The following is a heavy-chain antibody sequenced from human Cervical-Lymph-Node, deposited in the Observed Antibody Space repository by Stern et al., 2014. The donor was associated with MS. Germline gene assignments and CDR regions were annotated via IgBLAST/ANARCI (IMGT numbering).Heavy chain of an antibody. J-gene: IGHJ5*02. D-gene: IGHD2-21*01. CDR1: GFSFSDYS. CDR2: ISSSSRSM. V-gene: IGHV3-48*02. Sequence: EVQLVESGGGLVKPGGSLRLSCAASGFSFSDYSMNWVRQTPGKGLEWVAYISSSSRSMFYADSVRGRVHVSRDNAKNSLYLQMDSLRDEDTAVYYCARDRASEAEIPIPSWFDPWGQGTLVTVSS. CDR3: ARDRASEAEIPIPSWFDP.